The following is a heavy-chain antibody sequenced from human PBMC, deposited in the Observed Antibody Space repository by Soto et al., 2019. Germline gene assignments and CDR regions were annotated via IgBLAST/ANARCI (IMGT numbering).Heavy chain of an antibody. CDR2: IYPSGSA. Sequence: QVQLQESGPRLVTPSETLTLTCSVSGGSITNHYWGWIRQPPGKGLEFIGRIYPSGSAHYNPSLQDRVPISVDTSKNQFSLKVNSVTAADTAIYYCARDYDVNTAVDYWYFDLWGRGTLVTVSS. CDR3: ARDYDVNTAVDYWYFDL. J-gene: IGHJ2*01. D-gene: IGHD5-18*01. V-gene: IGHV4-4*07. CDR1: GGSITNHY.